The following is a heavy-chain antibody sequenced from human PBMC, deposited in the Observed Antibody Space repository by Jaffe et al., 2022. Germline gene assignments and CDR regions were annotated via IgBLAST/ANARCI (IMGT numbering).Heavy chain of an antibody. J-gene: IGHJ6*03. Sequence: EVQLVESGGGLVKPGGSLRLSCAASGFTFSSYSMNWVRQAPGKGLEWVSSISSSSSYIYYADSVKGRFTISRDNAKNSLYLQMNSLRAEDTAVYYCARADNSDYYYYMDVWGKGTTVTVSS. CDR2: ISSSSSYI. CDR3: ARADNSDYYYYMDV. CDR1: GFTFSSYS. D-gene: IGHD3-10*01. V-gene: IGHV3-21*01.